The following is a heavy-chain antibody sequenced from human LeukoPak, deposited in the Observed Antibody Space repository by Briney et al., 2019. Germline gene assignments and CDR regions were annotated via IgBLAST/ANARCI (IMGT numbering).Heavy chain of an antibody. CDR2: INPNSGGT. V-gene: IGHV1-2*02. J-gene: IGHJ4*02. Sequence: GASVKVSCKASGYTFTGYYMHWVRQAPGQGLEWMGWINPNSGGTNYAQKFQGRVTMTRDTSISTAYVELSRLRSDDTAVYYCARDVRTYYYDSSGYGYWGQGTLVTVSS. CDR3: ARDVRTYYYDSSGYGY. D-gene: IGHD3-22*01. CDR1: GYTFTGYY.